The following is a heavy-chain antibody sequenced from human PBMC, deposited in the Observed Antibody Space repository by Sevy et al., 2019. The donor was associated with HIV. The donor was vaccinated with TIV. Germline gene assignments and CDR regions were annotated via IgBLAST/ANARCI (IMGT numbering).Heavy chain of an antibody. V-gene: IGHV3-7*01. Sequence: GGCLRLSCAASGFTFATYWMTWVRQAPGKGLEWVAYIKQDGTDKYYVDSVRVRFTISRDNGKNSLYLQMSSLRAEDTAVYFCARALADWGSFHYSSWGRGTLVTVSS. CDR3: ARALADWGSFHYSS. CDR1: GFTFATYW. D-gene: IGHD3-16*02. J-gene: IGHJ4*02. CDR2: IKQDGTDK.